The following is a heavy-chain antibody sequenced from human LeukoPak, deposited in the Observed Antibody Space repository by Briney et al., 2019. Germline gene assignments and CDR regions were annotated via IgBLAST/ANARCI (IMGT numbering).Heavy chain of an antibody. V-gene: IGHV3-48*03. CDR2: ISGSGSTI. Sequence: GGSLRLSCAASGFTFSSYEMNWVRQAPGKGLEWLSYISGSGSTIYYADSVKGRLTVSRDNAKNVLYLQLNSLRAEDTAVYYCGRISDCINAVCFWGQGTLVTVSS. D-gene: IGHD2-8*01. CDR1: GFTFSSYE. J-gene: IGHJ4*02. CDR3: GRISDCINAVCF.